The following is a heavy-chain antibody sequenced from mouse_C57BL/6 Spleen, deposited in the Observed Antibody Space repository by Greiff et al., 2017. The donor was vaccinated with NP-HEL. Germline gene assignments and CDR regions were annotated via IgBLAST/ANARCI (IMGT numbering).Heavy chain of an antibody. J-gene: IGHJ4*01. Sequence: VQLQQSGAELVKPGASVKLSCKASGYTFTEYPIHWVKQRSGPGLEWIGWFYPGSGSIKYNEKFKVKATLTADKSSSTVYMELSRLTSADSAVYFCASLASVITTDYAMDYWGQGTSVTVAS. V-gene: IGHV1-62-2*01. CDR3: ASLASVITTDYAMDY. CDR1: GYTFTEYP. CDR2: FYPGSGSI. D-gene: IGHD1-1*01.